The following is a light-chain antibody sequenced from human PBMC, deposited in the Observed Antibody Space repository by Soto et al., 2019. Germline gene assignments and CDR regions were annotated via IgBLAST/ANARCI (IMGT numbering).Light chain of an antibody. Sequence: QSALTQPASVSGSPGQSITISCTGTSSDVGGYNYVYWYQQHPGKAPKLMIYEVSNRPSGVSNRFSGSKSGTTASLTISGLQAEDEADYYCSSYTSSSTPHVFGTGTKVTVL. V-gene: IGLV2-14*01. CDR1: SSDVGGYNY. CDR2: EVS. J-gene: IGLJ1*01. CDR3: SSYTSSSTPHV.